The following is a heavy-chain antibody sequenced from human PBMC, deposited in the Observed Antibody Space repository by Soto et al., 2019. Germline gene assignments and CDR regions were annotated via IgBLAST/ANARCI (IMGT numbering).Heavy chain of an antibody. J-gene: IGHJ4*02. Sequence: QVQLLQSGAEVKKPGASVKVSCKASGYTFSTYGITWVRQAPGQGLEWMGWTSANNDNTNYVQKFRGRVTMTTDTSTSTAYLELRSRRSDDTAVYYCARDQTFPDYWGQGTLVTVSS. CDR2: TSANNDNT. V-gene: IGHV1-18*01. CDR1: GYTFSTYG. D-gene: IGHD3-3*02. CDR3: ARDQTFPDY.